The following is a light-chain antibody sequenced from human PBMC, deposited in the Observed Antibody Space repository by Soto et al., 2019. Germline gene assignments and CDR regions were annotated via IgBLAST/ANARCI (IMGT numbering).Light chain of an antibody. CDR3: SSYTSSSPHV. CDR1: SSDVGGYNY. CDR2: EVS. Sequence: QWVLSPRRSVSGSPGQSLTISCTGTSSDVGGYNYVSWYQQHPGKAPKLMIYEVSNRPSGVSNRFSGSKSGNTASLTISGLQAEDEADSYCSSYTSSSPHVFGTGTKVTVL. V-gene: IGLV2-14*01. J-gene: IGLJ1*01.